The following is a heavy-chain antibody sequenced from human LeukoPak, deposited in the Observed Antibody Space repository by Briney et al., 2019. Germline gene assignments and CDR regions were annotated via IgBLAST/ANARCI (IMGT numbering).Heavy chain of an antibody. CDR1: GFTFSSYW. CDR3: ARDGDFWSAQGAFDI. D-gene: IGHD3-3*01. Sequence: GGSLRLSCEASGFTFSSYWMSWVRLAPGKGLEWVANIKQDGSAKFYVESVKGRFTISRDNAKKSLYLQMNSLRAEDTAVYYCARDGDFWSAQGAFDIWGQGTMVTVSS. J-gene: IGHJ3*02. V-gene: IGHV3-7*01. CDR2: IKQDGSAK.